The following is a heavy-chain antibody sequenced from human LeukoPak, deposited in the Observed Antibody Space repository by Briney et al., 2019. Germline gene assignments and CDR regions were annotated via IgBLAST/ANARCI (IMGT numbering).Heavy chain of an antibody. CDR2: FDPEDGET. CDR1: RYTLTELS. D-gene: IGHD3-22*01. Sequence: ASVKVSCKVSRYTLTELSMRWVRQAPGKGLEWMGGFDPEDGETIYAQKFQGRVTMTEDTSTDTAYMELSSLRSEDTAVYYCATDLGGDSSGYYNYWGQGTLVTVSS. J-gene: IGHJ4*02. V-gene: IGHV1-24*01. CDR3: ATDLGGDSSGYYNY.